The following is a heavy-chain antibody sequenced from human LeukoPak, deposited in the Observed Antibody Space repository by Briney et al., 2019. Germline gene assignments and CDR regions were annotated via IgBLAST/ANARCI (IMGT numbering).Heavy chain of an antibody. CDR2: ISNGNT. CDR3: VREAGYCASVCLKSNWFDP. J-gene: IGHJ5*02. V-gene: IGHV3-23*01. Sequence: GGSLRLSCAASGFPFSNHAMSWVRQPPGKGLEWVAAISNGNTYYADSVRGRFAISRDDSKNMVYLQMNSLRDEDTALYYCVREAGYCASVCLKSNWFDPWGQGTLVTVSS. CDR1: GFPFSNHA. D-gene: IGHD2-15*01.